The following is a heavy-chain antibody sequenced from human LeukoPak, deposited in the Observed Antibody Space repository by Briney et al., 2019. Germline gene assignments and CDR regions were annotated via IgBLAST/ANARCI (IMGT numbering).Heavy chain of an antibody. CDR2: ISGSGGST. D-gene: IGHD4-17*01. CDR1: GFTFSSYV. CDR3: AKVVSVYGDYIDAFDI. J-gene: IGHJ3*02. Sequence: PGGSLRLSCAASGFTFSSYVMSWVRQAPGKGLEWVSAISGSGGSTYYADSVKGRFTISRDNSKNTLYLQMNSLRAEDTAVYYCAKVVSVYGDYIDAFDIWGQGTMVTVSS. V-gene: IGHV3-23*01.